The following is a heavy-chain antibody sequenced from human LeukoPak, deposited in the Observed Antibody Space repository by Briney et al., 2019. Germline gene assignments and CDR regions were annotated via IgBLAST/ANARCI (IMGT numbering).Heavy chain of an antibody. CDR2: IYYSGST. J-gene: IGHJ3*02. CDR1: GGSISSYY. V-gene: IGHV4-59*08. Sequence: SETLSLTCTVSGGSISSYYWSWIRQPPGKGLEWIGYIYYSGSTNYNPSLKSRVTISVDTSKNQFSLKLSSVTAADTAVYYCARHGDYGDYVGWFEAFDIWGQGTMVTVSS. CDR3: ARHGDYGDYVGWFEAFDI. D-gene: IGHD4-17*01.